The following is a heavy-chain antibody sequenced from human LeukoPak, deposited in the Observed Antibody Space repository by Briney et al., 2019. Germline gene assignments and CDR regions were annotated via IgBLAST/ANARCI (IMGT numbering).Heavy chain of an antibody. J-gene: IGHJ4*02. CDR1: GGSISSYY. Sequence: SGTLSLTCIVSGGSISSYYWSWIRQPAGKGLEWIGRIYTSGTTNYNPSLKSRVTMSVDTSKNQFSLKLSSVTAADTAVYYCARADGYNSDFDYWGQGTLVTVSS. V-gene: IGHV4-4*07. D-gene: IGHD5-24*01. CDR2: IYTSGTT. CDR3: ARADGYNSDFDY.